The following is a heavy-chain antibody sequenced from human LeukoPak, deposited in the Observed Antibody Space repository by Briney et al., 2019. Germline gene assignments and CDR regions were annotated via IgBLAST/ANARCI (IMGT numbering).Heavy chain of an antibody. V-gene: IGHV3-11*04. D-gene: IGHD5-18*01. J-gene: IGHJ4*02. Sequence: GGSLRLSCAASGFTFSDYYMSWVRQAPGKGLEWGSYISSSGSTIYYADSVKGRFTISRDNAKNSLYLQMNSLRAEDTAVYYCARGIAWIQLGYFDYWGQGTLVTVSS. CDR1: GFTFSDYY. CDR3: ARGIAWIQLGYFDY. CDR2: ISSSGSTI.